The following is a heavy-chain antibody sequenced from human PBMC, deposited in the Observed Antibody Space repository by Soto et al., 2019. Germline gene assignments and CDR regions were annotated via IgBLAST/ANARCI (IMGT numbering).Heavy chain of an antibody. CDR1: GGTFSSYA. J-gene: IGHJ5*02. D-gene: IGHD1-7*01. Sequence: GASVKVSCKASGGTFSSYAISWVRQAPGQGLEWMGGIIPIFGTANYAQKFQGRVTITADESTSTAYMELSSLRSEDTAVYYCARTPITGTTISCFDTWGQGTLVTVSS. CDR3: ARTPITGTTISCFDT. V-gene: IGHV1-69*13. CDR2: IIPIFGTA.